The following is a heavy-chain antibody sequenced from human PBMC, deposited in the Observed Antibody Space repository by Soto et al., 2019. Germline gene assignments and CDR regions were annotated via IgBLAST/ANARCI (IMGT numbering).Heavy chain of an antibody. V-gene: IGHV1-18*01. Sequence: VQSGAEVKESGASVKVSCKASGYTFINYGVAWVRRVPGQGPEWMGWISGSNGDTKYAQNLQNRVSLTTDTSTNTAYMELRSLRPDDTAIYFCGRGGLAVSGTYDYWGQGTLVTVSS. CDR3: GRGGLAVSGTYDY. J-gene: IGHJ4*02. CDR2: ISGSNGDT. CDR1: GYTFINYG. D-gene: IGHD6-19*01.